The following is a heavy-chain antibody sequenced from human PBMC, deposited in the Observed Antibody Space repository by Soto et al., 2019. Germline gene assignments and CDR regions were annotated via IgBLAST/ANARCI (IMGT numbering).Heavy chain of an antibody. CDR2: ISYDGSNK. CDR3: ARTTVTTVSYYFDY. CDR1: GFTFSSYG. J-gene: IGHJ4*02. D-gene: IGHD4-17*01. V-gene: IGHV3-30*03. Sequence: GGSLRLSCAASGFTFSSYGMHWVRQAPGKGLEWVTVISYDGSNKYYADSMKGRFTISRDNSKNTLYLQMNSLRDEDTAVYYCARTTVTTVSYYFDYWGQGTLVTVSS.